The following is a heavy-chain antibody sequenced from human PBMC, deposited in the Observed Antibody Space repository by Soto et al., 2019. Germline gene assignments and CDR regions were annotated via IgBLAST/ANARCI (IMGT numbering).Heavy chain of an antibody. CDR1: GDSISNLDYF. D-gene: IGHD7-27*01. J-gene: IGHJ5*01. CDR3: ARGRYCLTGRCFPNWFDS. Sequence: PSETLSLTCSVSGDSISNLDYFWAWIRQPPGQALEYIGYIYKSATTYHNTSFESRVAISVDTSKSQFSLNVTSVPAADTAVYFCARGRYCLTGRCFPNWFDSWGQGALVHVSS. CDR2: IYKSATT. V-gene: IGHV4-30-4*01.